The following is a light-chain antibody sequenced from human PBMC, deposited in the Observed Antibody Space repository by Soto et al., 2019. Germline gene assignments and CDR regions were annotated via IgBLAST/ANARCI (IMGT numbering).Light chain of an antibody. CDR2: EGS. Sequence: QSVLTQPASVSGSPGQSITISCTGSYNLVSWYQQHPGKAPKLMIYEGSNRPSGVSNRFSGSKSGNTASLTISGLQAEDEADYYCSSYLGYVVFGGGNKLTVL. V-gene: IGLV2-23*01. CDR1: SYNL. CDR3: SSYLGYVV. J-gene: IGLJ2*01.